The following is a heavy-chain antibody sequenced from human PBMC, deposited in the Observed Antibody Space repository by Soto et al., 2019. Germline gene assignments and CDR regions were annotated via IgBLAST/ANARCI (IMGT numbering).Heavy chain of an antibody. Sequence: EVQLLESGGGLVQPGGSLRLSCAASGFTFSSYVMSWVRQAPGKGLEWVSAISGSGGSTYYADSVKGRFTISRDNSKNTLYLQMNSLRAEDTAVYYCAKAHPITMIVVVFPFDYWGQGTLVTVSS. CDR3: AKAHPITMIVVVFPFDY. CDR2: ISGSGGST. D-gene: IGHD3-22*01. V-gene: IGHV3-23*01. J-gene: IGHJ4*02. CDR1: GFTFSSYV.